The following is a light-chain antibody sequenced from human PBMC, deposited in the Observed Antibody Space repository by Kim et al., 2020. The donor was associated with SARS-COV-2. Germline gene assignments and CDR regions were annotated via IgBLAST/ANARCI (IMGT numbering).Light chain of an antibody. CDR2: KNS. CDR1: ALPKQY. Sequence: SYELTHPPSVSVSPGQTSRITCSGDALPKQYGYWYQQKPGQAPEVVIYKNSKRPSGIPERFSGPSSGTTVTLTISGVQAEDEADYYGQSSDSSGVVFGGGTQLTVL. J-gene: IGLJ2*01. CDR3: QSSDSSGVV. V-gene: IGLV3-25*03.